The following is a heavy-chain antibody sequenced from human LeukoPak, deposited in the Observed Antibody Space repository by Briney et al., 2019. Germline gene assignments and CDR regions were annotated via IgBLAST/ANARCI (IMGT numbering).Heavy chain of an antibody. CDR3: ARLTHYGDHMGN. J-gene: IGHJ4*02. Sequence: SETLSLTCTVSGVSISSYYWSWIRQPPGKGLGWIGYIYYSGSTNYNPSLKSRVTISVDTSKNQFSLKLSSVTAADTAVYYCARLTHYGDHMGNWGQGTLVTVSS. CDR2: IYYSGST. V-gene: IGHV4-59*08. D-gene: IGHD4-17*01. CDR1: GVSISSYY.